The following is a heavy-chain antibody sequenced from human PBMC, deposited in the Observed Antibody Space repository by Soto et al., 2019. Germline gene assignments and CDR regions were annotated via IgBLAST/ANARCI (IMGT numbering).Heavy chain of an antibody. Sequence: PGGSLRLSCAASGFPFSSYGMHWVRQAPGKGQERVAVIWYDGSNKYYADSVKGRFTISRDNSKNTLYLQMNSLRAEDTAVYYCARGHYDILTGYSVPYFDYWGQGTLVTVSS. J-gene: IGHJ4*02. CDR1: GFPFSSYG. D-gene: IGHD3-9*01. CDR3: ARGHYDILTGYSVPYFDY. V-gene: IGHV3-33*01. CDR2: IWYDGSNK.